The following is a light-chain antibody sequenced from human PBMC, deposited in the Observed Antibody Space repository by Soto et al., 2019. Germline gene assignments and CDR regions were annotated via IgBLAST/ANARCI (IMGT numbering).Light chain of an antibody. V-gene: IGKV3-11*01. CDR1: QSVSSY. CDR3: QQRSNWPLT. J-gene: IGKJ4*01. Sequence: EIVLTQSPSTLSLSPGDRATLSCRASQSVSSYLAWYQQKPGQAPKLLIYDASNMATGIPARFSGSGSGTDFTLTISSLEPEDFAVYYCQQRSNWPLTFGGGTKVEIK. CDR2: DAS.